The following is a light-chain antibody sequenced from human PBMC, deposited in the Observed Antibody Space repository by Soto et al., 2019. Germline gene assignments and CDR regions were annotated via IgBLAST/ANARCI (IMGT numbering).Light chain of an antibody. CDR1: QNVSNW. V-gene: IGKV1-5*03. CDR2: KAS. J-gene: IGKJ2*01. CDR3: QQYSKEST. Sequence: DVEMTQSPSTLPTSIGDRVTINCRASQNVSNWLAWYQQKPGKAPKLLIYKASRLESGVPSRFSASGSGTDFTLTINSLQYDDLATYFCQQYSKESTFGQGTKLEIK.